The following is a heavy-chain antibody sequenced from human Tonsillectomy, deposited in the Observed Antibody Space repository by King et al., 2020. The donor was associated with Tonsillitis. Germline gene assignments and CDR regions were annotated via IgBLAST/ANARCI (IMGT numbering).Heavy chain of an antibody. D-gene: IGHD3-16*02. Sequence: VQLQESGPGLVKPSETLSLTCTVSGGSVSSGSYYWSWIRQPPGKGLEWIGYIYYSGSTNYNPSLKSRVTISVDTSKNQFSLKLSSVTAADTAVSYCARGYYDYVWGSYRPTLYYFDYWGQGPLVTVSS. V-gene: IGHV4-61*01. J-gene: IGHJ4*02. CDR1: GGSVSSGSYY. CDR3: ARGYYDYVWGSYRPTLYYFDY. CDR2: IYYSGST.